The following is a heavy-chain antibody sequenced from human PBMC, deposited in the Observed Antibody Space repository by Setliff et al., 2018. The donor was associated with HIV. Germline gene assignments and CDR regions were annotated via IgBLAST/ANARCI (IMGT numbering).Heavy chain of an antibody. J-gene: IGHJ4*02. D-gene: IGHD6-19*01. CDR1: GGSISSSSYY. CDR2: IYYSGST. V-gene: IGHV4-39*01. CDR3: ARHRLVGLYSSGYLDY. Sequence: SLTCTVSGGSISSSSYYWGWIRQPPGKGLEWIGSIYYSGSTYYNPSLKSRVTISVDTSKNQFSLKLSSVTAADTAVYYCARHRLVGLYSSGYLDYWGQGTLVTVSS.